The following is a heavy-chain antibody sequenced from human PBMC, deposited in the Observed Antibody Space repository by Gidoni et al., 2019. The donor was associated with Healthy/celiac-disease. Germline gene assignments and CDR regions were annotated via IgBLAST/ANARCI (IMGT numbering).Heavy chain of an antibody. V-gene: IGHV3-53*01. Sequence: EVQLVESGGGLIQPGGSLRHSCAASGFTVSSNYMSWVRQAPGKGLEWVSVIYSGGSTYYADSVKGRFTISRDNSKNTLYLQMNSLRAEDTAVYYCAREREVAVAGRGGFDYWGQGTLVTVSS. D-gene: IGHD6-19*01. CDR2: IYSGGST. CDR1: GFTVSSNY. J-gene: IGHJ4*02. CDR3: AREREVAVAGRGGFDY.